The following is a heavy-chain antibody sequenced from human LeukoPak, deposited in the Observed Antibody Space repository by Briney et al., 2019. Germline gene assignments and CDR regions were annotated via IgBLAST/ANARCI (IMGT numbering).Heavy chain of an antibody. CDR1: GYSISSGYY. V-gene: IGHV4-38-2*02. CDR3: ARAIYDFWSGYCPPTRYNWFDP. CDR2: IYHSGST. D-gene: IGHD3-3*01. J-gene: IGHJ5*02. Sequence: SETLSLTCTVSGYSISSGYYWGWIRQPPGKGLEWIGSIYHSGSTYYNPSLKSRVTISVDTSKNQFSLKLSSVTAADTAVYYCARAIYDFWSGYCPPTRYNWFDPWGQGTLVTVSS.